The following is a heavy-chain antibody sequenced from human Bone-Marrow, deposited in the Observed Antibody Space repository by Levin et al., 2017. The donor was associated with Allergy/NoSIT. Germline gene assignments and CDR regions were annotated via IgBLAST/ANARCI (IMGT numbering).Heavy chain of an antibody. J-gene: IGHJ3*01. CDR2: SRNKANNYIT. D-gene: IGHD5/OR15-5a*01. CDR1: GFIFNSHY. Sequence: QSGGSLRLSCSASGFIFNSHYMDWVRQAPGKGLEWVGRSRNKANNYITEYAASLKGRVIISRDDSKNSAYLQMSSLKSEDTAIYYCVREAAASVFDMWGRGAMVTVSS. V-gene: IGHV3-72*01. CDR3: VREAAASVFDM.